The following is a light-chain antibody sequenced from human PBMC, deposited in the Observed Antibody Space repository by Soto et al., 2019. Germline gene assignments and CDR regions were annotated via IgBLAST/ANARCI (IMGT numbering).Light chain of an antibody. CDR3: QQYGSSGT. V-gene: IGKV1-5*01. J-gene: IGKJ1*01. CDR2: AAS. CDR1: QSISSW. Sequence: IQMTQSPSSLSASVGDRVTITFRASQSISSWLALYQQKPGKAPKVLIFAASTLQGDVPSRFSGSGSGTDFTLTISRLEPEDFAVYYCQQYGSSGTFGQGTKVDI.